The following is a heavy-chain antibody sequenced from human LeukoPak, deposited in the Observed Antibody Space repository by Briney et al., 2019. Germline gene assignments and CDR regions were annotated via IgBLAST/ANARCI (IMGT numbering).Heavy chain of an antibody. Sequence: EASVKVSCKASGYTFTSYGISWVRQAPGQGLEWMGWISAYNGNTNYAQKPQGRVTMTTDTSTSTAYMELRSLRSDDTAVYYCARDPKKRYCSSTSCPVGVDYWGQGTLVTVSS. V-gene: IGHV1-18*01. CDR2: ISAYNGNT. CDR3: ARDPKKRYCSSTSCPVGVDY. CDR1: GYTFTSYG. J-gene: IGHJ4*02. D-gene: IGHD2-2*01.